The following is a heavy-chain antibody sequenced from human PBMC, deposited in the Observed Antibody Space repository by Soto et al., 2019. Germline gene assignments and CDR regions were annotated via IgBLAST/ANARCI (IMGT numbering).Heavy chain of an antibody. Sequence: QVQLQESGPGLVKPSQTLSLTCTVSGGSISSGGYYWSWIRQHPGKGLEWIGYIDYSGSTYYNPALQSRVTISVDTSKSQFSLKLSSVTAADTAEYYCARDLQYSRLFYGMDVWGQGTTVTVSS. J-gene: IGHJ6*02. V-gene: IGHV4-31*03. D-gene: IGHD6-13*01. CDR2: IDYSGST. CDR1: GGSISSGGYY. CDR3: ARDLQYSRLFYGMDV.